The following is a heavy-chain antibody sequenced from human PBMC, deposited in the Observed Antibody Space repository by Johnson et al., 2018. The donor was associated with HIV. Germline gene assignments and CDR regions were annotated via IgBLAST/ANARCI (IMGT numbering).Heavy chain of an antibody. D-gene: IGHD2-15*01. J-gene: IGHJ3*02. V-gene: IGHV3-20*04. CDR2: INYNGGST. CDR3: ARAKDAAYPYDAFDI. Sequence: VKLVESGGGVARPGGSLRLSCAASGFTFSNAWMSWVRQVPGKGLEWVSGINYNGGSTGYADSVRDRFSISRDNAKNSLYLQMDSLRAEDTAMYYCARAKDAAYPYDAFDIWGQGTMVTVSS. CDR1: GFTFSNAW.